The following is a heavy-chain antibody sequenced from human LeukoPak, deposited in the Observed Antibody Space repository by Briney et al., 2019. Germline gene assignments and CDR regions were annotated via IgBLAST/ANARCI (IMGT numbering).Heavy chain of an antibody. CDR1: GGSISSSSYY. D-gene: IGHD2-2*03. Sequence: PSETLSLTCTVSGGSISSSSYYWGWIRQPPGKGLEWIGSIYYSGSTYYNPSLKSRVTISVDTSKNQFSLKLSSVTAADTAVYYCARDGGYCSSTSCYPNWFDPWGQGTLVTVSS. CDR2: IYYSGST. CDR3: ARDGGYCSSTSCYPNWFDP. V-gene: IGHV4-39*07. J-gene: IGHJ5*02.